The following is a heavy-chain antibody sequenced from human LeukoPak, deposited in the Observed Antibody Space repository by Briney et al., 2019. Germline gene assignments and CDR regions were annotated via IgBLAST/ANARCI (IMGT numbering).Heavy chain of an antibody. J-gene: IGHJ4*02. Sequence: ASVKVFCKVSGYTLTELSMHWVRQAPGKGLEWMGGFDPEDGETIYAQKFQGRVTMTEDTSTDTAYMELSSLRSEDTAVYYCATGLGWEPEFYFDYWGQGTLVTVSS. CDR1: GYTLTELS. CDR2: FDPEDGET. CDR3: ATGLGWEPEFYFDY. D-gene: IGHD1-26*01. V-gene: IGHV1-24*01.